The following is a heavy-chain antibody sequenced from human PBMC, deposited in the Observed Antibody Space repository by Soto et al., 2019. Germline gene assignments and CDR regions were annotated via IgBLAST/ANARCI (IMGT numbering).Heavy chain of an antibody. J-gene: IGHJ4*02. D-gene: IGHD4-17*01. V-gene: IGHV3-33*01. CDR3: ARAGGTTVTGLWHFDS. Sequence: QVQLEESGGGVVQPGRSLILSCEASGFTFNTYSMHWVRQPPGKGLEWLAAIWYDGTQKYYADSVKGRFIISRENSKKTLYLEMNSLRAEDTAVYYCARAGGTTVTGLWHFDSWGQGTLVTVSS. CDR1: GFTFNTYS. CDR2: IWYDGTQK.